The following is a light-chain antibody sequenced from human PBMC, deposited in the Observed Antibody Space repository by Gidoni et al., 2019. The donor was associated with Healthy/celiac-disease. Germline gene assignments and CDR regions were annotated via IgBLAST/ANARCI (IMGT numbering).Light chain of an antibody. CDR1: QSVSSN. CDR3: QQYNNWSRT. V-gene: IGKV3-15*01. J-gene: IGKJ1*01. Sequence: EIVMTQSPATLSVSPGERATHSCRASQSVSSNLAWYQQKPGQAPRLLIYGASTRATGIPARFSGSGSGTEFTLTISSLQSEDFAVYYCQQYNNWSRTFGQGTKVEIK. CDR2: GAS.